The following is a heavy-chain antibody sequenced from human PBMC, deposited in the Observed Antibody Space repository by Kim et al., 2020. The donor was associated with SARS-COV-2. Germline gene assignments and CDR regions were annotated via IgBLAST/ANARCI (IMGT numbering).Heavy chain of an antibody. J-gene: IGHJ4*02. CDR2: GST. CDR3: ARFGEIFDY. V-gene: IGHV4-31*02. D-gene: IGHD3-10*01. Sequence: GSTYDNPSLKSRVTISVDTSKNQFSLKLSSVTAADTAVYYCARFGEIFDYWGQGTLVTVSS.